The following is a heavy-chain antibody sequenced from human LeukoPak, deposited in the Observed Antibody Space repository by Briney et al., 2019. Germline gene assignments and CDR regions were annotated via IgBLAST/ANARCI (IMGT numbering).Heavy chain of an antibody. CDR2: ISSSGSTI. CDR1: GFTFSDYY. CDR3: ARGEKGGRGYSYGSGY. J-gene: IGHJ4*02. Sequence: GGSLRLSCAASGFTFSDYYMRLIRQAPGKGLEWVSYISSSGSTIYYADSVKGRFTISRDNAKNSLYLQMNSLRAEDTAVYYCARGEKGGRGYSYGSGYWGQGTLVTVSS. D-gene: IGHD5-18*01. V-gene: IGHV3-11*01.